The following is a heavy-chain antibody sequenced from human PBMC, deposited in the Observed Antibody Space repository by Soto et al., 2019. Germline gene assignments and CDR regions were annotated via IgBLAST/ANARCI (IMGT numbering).Heavy chain of an antibody. CDR1: GGSFSGYY. D-gene: IGHD2-15*01. Sequence: SETLSLTCAVYGGSFSGYYWRWIRQPPGKGLEWIGEINHSGSTNYNPSLKSRVTISVDTSKNQFSLKLSSVTAADTAVYYCARGRLVRTHTGYYNYYMDVWRKGTTVT. CDR3: ARGRLVRTHTGYYNYYMDV. J-gene: IGHJ6*03. CDR2: INHSGST. V-gene: IGHV4-34*01.